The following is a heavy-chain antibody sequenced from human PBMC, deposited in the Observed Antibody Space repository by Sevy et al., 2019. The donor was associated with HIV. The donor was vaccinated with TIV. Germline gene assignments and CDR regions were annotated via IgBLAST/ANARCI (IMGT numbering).Heavy chain of an antibody. Sequence: ASVNVSCKASGYTFTSYYMHWVRQAPGQGLEWMGIINPSGGSTSYAQKFQGRVTMTRDTSTSTVYMELSSLRSEDTAVYYCARDVRGSAPGYYFDYWGQGTLVTVSS. CDR2: INPSGGST. V-gene: IGHV1-46*01. J-gene: IGHJ4*02. CDR1: GYTFTSYY. CDR3: ARDVRGSAPGYYFDY. D-gene: IGHD3-10*02.